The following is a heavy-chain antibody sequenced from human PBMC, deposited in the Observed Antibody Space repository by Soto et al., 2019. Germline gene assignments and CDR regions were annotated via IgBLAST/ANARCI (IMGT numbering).Heavy chain of an antibody. J-gene: IGHJ4*02. CDR2: IYYSGST. V-gene: IGHV4-39*01. Sequence: SETLSLTCTVSGGYISSSSYYWGWIRQPPGKGLEWIGSIYYSGSTYYNPSLKSRVTISVDTSKNQFSLKLSSVTAADTAVYYCASYSYGYFRYWGQGTLVTVSS. D-gene: IGHD5-18*01. CDR3: ASYSYGYFRY. CDR1: GGYISSSSYY.